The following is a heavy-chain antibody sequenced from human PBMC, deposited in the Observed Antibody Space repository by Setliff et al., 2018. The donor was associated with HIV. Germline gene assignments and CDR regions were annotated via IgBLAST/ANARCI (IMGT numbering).Heavy chain of an antibody. CDR2: ISGRGDDT. V-gene: IGHV3-23*01. CDR1: GFTFSSYA. J-gene: IGHJ4*02. Sequence: PGGSLRLSCAASGFTFSSYAMSWVRQAPGKGLEWVSSISGRGDDTYFADSVKGRFSVSRDKFKNMLFLQMNSLRVGDTAVYYCARGSKGESGSATKCDYWGQGTLVTVSS. CDR3: ARGSKGESGSATKCDY. D-gene: IGHD2-2*01.